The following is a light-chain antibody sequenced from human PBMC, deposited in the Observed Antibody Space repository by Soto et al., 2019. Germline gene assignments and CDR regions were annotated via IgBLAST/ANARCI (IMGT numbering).Light chain of an antibody. V-gene: IGKV3D-11*02. CDR2: DAS. CDR3: QQCDNCHQWR. CDR1: QSVSSN. J-gene: IGKJ1*01. Sequence: TLSFSKNDRVTLSFRASQSVSSNLAWYQQKPGQAPRLLIYDASNRATGIQARFSGSGSGTDFTLTISSLEPEDFAVYYFQQCDNCHQWRFGQGTKVEIK.